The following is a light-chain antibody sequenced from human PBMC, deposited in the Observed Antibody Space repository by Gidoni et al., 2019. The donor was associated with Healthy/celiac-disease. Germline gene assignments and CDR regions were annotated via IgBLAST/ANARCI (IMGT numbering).Light chain of an antibody. CDR3: QQYDNLPLT. CDR2: DAS. J-gene: IGKJ4*01. V-gene: IGKV1-33*01. Sequence: DIQMTKSPSSLSASVGDRVTITCQASQDISNYLNWYQQKPGKAPKLLIYDASNLETGVPSRFSGSGSVTDFTFTISRLQPEDIATYYCQQYDNLPLTFGGGTKVEIK. CDR1: QDISNY.